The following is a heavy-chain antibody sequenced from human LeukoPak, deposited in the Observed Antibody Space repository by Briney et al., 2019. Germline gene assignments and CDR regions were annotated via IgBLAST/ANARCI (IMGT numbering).Heavy chain of an antibody. CDR2: ISSSGSTI. Sequence: PGGSLRLSCAASGFTFSSYEMNWVRQAPGKRLEWVSYISSSGSTIYYADSVKGRFTISRDNAKNSLYLQMNSLRAEDTAVYYCARRLAVAPIDFDYWGQGTLVTVSS. J-gene: IGHJ4*02. CDR3: ARRLAVAPIDFDY. V-gene: IGHV3-48*03. D-gene: IGHD6-19*01. CDR1: GFTFSSYE.